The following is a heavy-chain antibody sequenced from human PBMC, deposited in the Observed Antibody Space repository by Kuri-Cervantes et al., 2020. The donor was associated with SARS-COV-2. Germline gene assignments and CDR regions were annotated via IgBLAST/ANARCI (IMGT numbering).Heavy chain of an antibody. Sequence: GGSLRLSCAASGFTFSSYAMSWVRQAPGKGLEWVSAISGSGGSTYYADFVKGRFTISRDNSKNTLYLQMNSLRAEDTAVYYCAKLGSRRHYEDWGQGTLVTVSS. CDR3: AKLGSRRHYED. V-gene: IGHV3-23*01. J-gene: IGHJ4*02. CDR2: ISGSGGST. D-gene: IGHD4-17*01. CDR1: GFTFSSYA.